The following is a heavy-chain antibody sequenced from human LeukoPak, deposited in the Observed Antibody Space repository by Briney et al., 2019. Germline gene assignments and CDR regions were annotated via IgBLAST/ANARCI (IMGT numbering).Heavy chain of an antibody. CDR1: GYTFTSYD. D-gene: IGHD3-3*02. CDR3: ARAWVVAWFIYYFDY. CDR2: MNPNSGNT. Sequence: ASVKVSCKASGYTFTSYDINWVRQATGQGLEWMGWMNPNSGNTGYAQKFQGRVTITRNTSISTAYMELSRLRSDDTAVYYCARAWVVAWFIYYFDYWGQGTLVTVSS. J-gene: IGHJ4*02. V-gene: IGHV1-8*03.